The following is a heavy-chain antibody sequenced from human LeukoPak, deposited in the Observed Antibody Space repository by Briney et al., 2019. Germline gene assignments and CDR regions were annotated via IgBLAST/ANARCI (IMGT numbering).Heavy chain of an antibody. D-gene: IGHD2-2*01. CDR3: ARVRYCSSTSCYPYFDY. J-gene: IGHJ4*02. CDR1: GFTFSSYW. Sequence: GGSLRLSCAASGFTFSSYWMHWVRHAPGKGLVWVSRINRDGSSTTYADSVKGRFTISRDNAKNTLYLQMNTLRAEDTAVYYCARVRYCSSTSCYPYFDYWGQGTLVTVSS. CDR2: INRDGSST. V-gene: IGHV3-74*01.